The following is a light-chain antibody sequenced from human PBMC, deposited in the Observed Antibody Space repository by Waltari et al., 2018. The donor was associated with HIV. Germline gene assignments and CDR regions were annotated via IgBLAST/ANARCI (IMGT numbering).Light chain of an antibody. CDR2: KDS. CDR1: ALPKQY. V-gene: IGLV3-25*03. CDR3: CSCPRSGIRYV. J-gene: IGLJ1*01. Sequence: SYELTQPPSVSVSPGQTARITCSGDALPKQYAYWYQQKPGQAPVLVIYKDSERPSGIPERFSGSSSGTTATLIISGVQAEDEADYYCCSCPRSGIRYVFGTGTKVTVL.